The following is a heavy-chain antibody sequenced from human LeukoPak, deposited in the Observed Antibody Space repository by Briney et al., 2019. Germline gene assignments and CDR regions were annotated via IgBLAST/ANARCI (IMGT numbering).Heavy chain of an antibody. CDR2: VYYGASS. CDR3: ARLKVDASNYFDY. D-gene: IGHD1-26*01. CDR1: GGSLSSGDYY. V-gene: IGHV4-30-4*01. Sequence: SETLSLTCTVSGGSLSSGDYYWSWLRPPPGMGLEWIGYVYYGASSYFSPSLRSRVTISVDTSRNQFSLNLSSATAADTALYYCARLKVDASNYFDYWGQGTLVTVSS. J-gene: IGHJ4*02.